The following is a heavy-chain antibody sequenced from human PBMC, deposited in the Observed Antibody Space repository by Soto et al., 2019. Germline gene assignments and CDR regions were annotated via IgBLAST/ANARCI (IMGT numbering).Heavy chain of an antibody. V-gene: IGHV3-13*01. J-gene: IGHJ4*02. CDR1: GFTFSSYD. CDR2: IGTAGDT. CDR3: AIFDDILTGYGY. Sequence: VQLVESGGGVVQPGRSLRLSCAASGFTFSSYDMHWVRQATGKGLEWVSAIGTAGDTYYPGSVKGRFTISRENAKNSLYLQMNSLRAGDTAVYYCAIFDDILTGYGYWGQGTLVTVSS. D-gene: IGHD3-9*01.